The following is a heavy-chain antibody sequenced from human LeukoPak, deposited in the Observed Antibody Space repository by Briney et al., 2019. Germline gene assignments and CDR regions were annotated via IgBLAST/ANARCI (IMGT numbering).Heavy chain of an antibody. CDR2: ISSSSSYI. D-gene: IGHD3-3*01. J-gene: IGHJ4*02. V-gene: IGHV3-21*01. CDR3: ARVVQRGIFWSGHPGTFDY. CDR1: GFTFSSYS. Sequence: GGSLRLSCAASGFTFSSYSMNWVRQAPGKGLEWVSSISSSSSYIYYADSVKGRFTISRDNAKKSLYLQMNSLRDEDTAVYYCARVVQRGIFWSGHPGTFDYWGQGTLVTVSS.